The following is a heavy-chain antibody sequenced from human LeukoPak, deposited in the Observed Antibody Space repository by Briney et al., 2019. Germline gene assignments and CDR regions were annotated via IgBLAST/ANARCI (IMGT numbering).Heavy chain of an antibody. D-gene: IGHD2-2*01. CDR1: GGSISSSDYY. CDR3: ARESAGPAAMEGGWFDP. V-gene: IGHV4-39*07. Sequence: PSETLSLTCTVSGGSISSSDYYWGWIRQPPGKGLEWIGNIYYSGSTNYNPPLKSRVTISVDTSKNQFSLKLSSVTAADTAVYYCARESAGPAAMEGGWFDPWGQGTLVTVSS. CDR2: IYYSGST. J-gene: IGHJ5*02.